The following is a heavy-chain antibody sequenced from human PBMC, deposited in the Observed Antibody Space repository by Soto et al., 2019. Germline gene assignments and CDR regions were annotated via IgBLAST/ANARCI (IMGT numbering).Heavy chain of an antibody. J-gene: IGHJ6*02. CDR2: ISGSGGST. CDR1: GFTFSIYA. Sequence: HPGGSLRLSCAASGFTFSIYAMSWFRQAPGKGLEWVSAISGSGGSTYYADSVKGRFTISRDNSKSTLYLQMNSLRAEDTALYYCAKGRSYYYYYGVDVWGQGTAVTVSS. V-gene: IGHV3-23*01. CDR3: AKGRSYYYYYGVDV.